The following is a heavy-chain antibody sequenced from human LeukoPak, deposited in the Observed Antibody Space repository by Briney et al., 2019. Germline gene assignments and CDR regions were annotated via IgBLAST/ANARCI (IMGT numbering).Heavy chain of an antibody. CDR2: IYPGDSDT. CDR3: ARPRSIVVAGGAFDI. CDR1: GYSFTSYW. Sequence: GESLKISCKGSGYSFTSYWIGWVRQMPGKGLEWMGIIYPGDSDTRYSPSFQGQVTISADKSISTAYLQWSSLKASDTAMYYCARPRSIVVAGGAFDIWGQGTMVTVSS. D-gene: IGHD6-19*01. V-gene: IGHV5-51*01. J-gene: IGHJ3*02.